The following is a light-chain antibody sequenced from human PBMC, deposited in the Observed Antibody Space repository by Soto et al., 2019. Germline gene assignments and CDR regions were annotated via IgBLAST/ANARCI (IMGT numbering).Light chain of an antibody. CDR1: QNIDNY. V-gene: IGKV1-39*01. Sequence: DHPITLSPSSLYAPLGDRATFTRPASQNIDNYLTWYQHKPGKAPKLLIYATSTLQSGVPARFSGSGSGTDFTLTISRLEPEDFAVYHCQQRSDLPPTFGQGTKVDIK. CDR3: QQRSDLPPT. CDR2: ATS. J-gene: IGKJ5*01.